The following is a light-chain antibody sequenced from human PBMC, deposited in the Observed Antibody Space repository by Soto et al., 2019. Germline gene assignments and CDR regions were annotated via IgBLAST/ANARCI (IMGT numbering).Light chain of an antibody. V-gene: IGKV3-20*01. CDR2: GTS. CDR3: EYYGTSIT. CDR1: QSVSSN. Sequence: EVGLTQSAGTLSLSPGERASLSCRASQSVSSNLAWYQQKPGQAPRLLIHGTSNRATGIPDRFSGSGSGTDFTLTFSRLEPEDFAVYYCEYYGTSITFGGGTKVDI. J-gene: IGKJ4*01.